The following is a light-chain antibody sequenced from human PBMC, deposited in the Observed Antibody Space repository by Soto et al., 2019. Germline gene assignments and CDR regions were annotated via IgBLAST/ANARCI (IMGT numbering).Light chain of an antibody. Sequence: QSALTQPASVSGSPGQSITMSCTGTSSDVGGYNYVSWYQQHPGKAPKLLIYEVSNRPSGVSNRFSGSKSGNTASLTISGLQAEDEADYYCISYTSKSSLEVFGGGTKVTVL. CDR1: SSDVGGYNY. CDR2: EVS. CDR3: ISYTSKSSLEV. V-gene: IGLV2-14*01. J-gene: IGLJ2*01.